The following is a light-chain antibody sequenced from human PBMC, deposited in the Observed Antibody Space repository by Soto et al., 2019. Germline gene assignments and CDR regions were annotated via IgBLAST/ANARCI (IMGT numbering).Light chain of an antibody. Sequence: EIVLTQSPGTLSLSPGERATLSCRASQNINSNYLAWCQQKPGQSPRVLMYGASSRAPGIPDRFSGSASETDFTLTISRLEPEDFAVYYCQQYDSSPRTFGQGTKVEIK. CDR1: QNINSNY. CDR3: QQYDSSPRT. J-gene: IGKJ1*01. CDR2: GAS. V-gene: IGKV3-20*01.